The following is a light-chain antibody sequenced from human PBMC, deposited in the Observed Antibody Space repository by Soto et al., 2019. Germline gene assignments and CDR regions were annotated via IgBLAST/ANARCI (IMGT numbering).Light chain of an antibody. Sequence: QSVLTQPPSVSGSPGQSVTISCTGTSSDVGSYNRVSWYQQPPGTAPKLIIYEVTNRPSGVPDRFSGSKSANTASLTISGLQAEDEADYYCSSYTRSSTYVFGTGTKVTVL. CDR1: SSDVGSYNR. CDR2: EVT. V-gene: IGLV2-18*02. CDR3: SSYTRSSTYV. J-gene: IGLJ1*01.